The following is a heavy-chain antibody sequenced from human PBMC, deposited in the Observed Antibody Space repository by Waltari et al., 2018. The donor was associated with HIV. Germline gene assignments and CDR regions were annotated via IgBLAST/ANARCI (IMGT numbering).Heavy chain of an antibody. CDR1: GFTVSTNY. CDR2: LYSGGTP. V-gene: IGHV3-53*02. Sequence: EVQLVETGGDLNQPGGSLRLSCAASGFTVSTNYMGWVRQGPGKGLEWVSFLYSGGTPYYADSVKGRFTISRDSSENTVDLQMNSLRAEDTAVYYCTRGPPSGYWYFDLWGRGTLVTVSS. D-gene: IGHD3-10*01. CDR3: TRGPPSGYWYFDL. J-gene: IGHJ2*01.